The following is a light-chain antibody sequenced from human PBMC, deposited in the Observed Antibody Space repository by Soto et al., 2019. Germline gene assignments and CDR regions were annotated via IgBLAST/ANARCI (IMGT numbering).Light chain of an antibody. Sequence: DIQMTQSPSSLSASVGNRVTITCRASQSIGTSLNWYQQKPGKAPKFLIYAASSLQSVVPSRFSGTGSGTDFTLSISSLQPEDFATYYCQQSYNIGTFGQGTKVDIK. J-gene: IGKJ1*01. CDR3: QQSYNIGT. CDR2: AAS. CDR1: QSIGTS. V-gene: IGKV1-39*01.